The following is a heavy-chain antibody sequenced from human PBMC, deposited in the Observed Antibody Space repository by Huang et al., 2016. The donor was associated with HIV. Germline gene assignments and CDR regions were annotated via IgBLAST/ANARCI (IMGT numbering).Heavy chain of an antibody. CDR1: TFTVGAYW. V-gene: IGHV3-7*01. Sequence: VESGGRSVQPGGSIRLSWGGSTFTVGAYWMSWVRQPPGKGLEWVANIKQDETEKYYVDSVKGRFNISRDNAKKVLFLEMDALRVEDTAIYFCATKTAGMDIWGQGTTVIVSS. J-gene: IGHJ6*02. CDR3: ATKTAGMDI. CDR2: IKQDETEK.